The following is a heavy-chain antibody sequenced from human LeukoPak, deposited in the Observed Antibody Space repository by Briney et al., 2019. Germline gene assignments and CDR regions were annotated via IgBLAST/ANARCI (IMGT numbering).Heavy chain of an antibody. J-gene: IGHJ6*03. Sequence: ASVKVSCKASGGTFSSYAISWVRQAPGQGLEWMGGIIPIFGTANYAQKFQGRVTITADKSTSTAYMELSSLRSEDTAVYYCAREVAGSGSYYFYYYYMDVWGKGTTVTISS. CDR3: AREVAGSGSYYFYYYYMDV. V-gene: IGHV1-69*06. CDR2: IIPIFGTA. CDR1: GGTFSSYA. D-gene: IGHD3-10*01.